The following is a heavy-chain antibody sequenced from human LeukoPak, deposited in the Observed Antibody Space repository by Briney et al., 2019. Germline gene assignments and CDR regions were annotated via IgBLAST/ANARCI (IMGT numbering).Heavy chain of an antibody. CDR1: GYLFTSYW. D-gene: IGHD2-15*01. CDR2: IYPGDSDR. Sequence: GGSLEISLKGSGYLFTSYWIGGVRQMPGKGLEGMGIIYPGDSDRRYSPSCEGQVTISDDKSIRPASLEWSSLKASDTAMYFCARRGGGYVDYWGQGTLVTVSS. V-gene: IGHV5-51*01. J-gene: IGHJ4*02. CDR3: ARRGGGYVDY.